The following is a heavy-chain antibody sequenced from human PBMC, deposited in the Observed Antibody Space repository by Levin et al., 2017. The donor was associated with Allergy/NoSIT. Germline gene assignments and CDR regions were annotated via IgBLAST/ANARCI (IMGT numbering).Heavy chain of an antibody. Sequence: SCAASGFTFSDHYMDWVRQAPGKGLEWVGRIRNKANSYTTEYAASVKGRFTISRDDSKNSLYLQMNSLKTEDTAVYYCARAQGSSWYAASFDYWGLGTLVSVSS. CDR1: GFTFSDHY. V-gene: IGHV3-72*01. CDR2: IRNKANSYTT. J-gene: IGHJ4*02. D-gene: IGHD6-13*01. CDR3: ARAQGSSWYAASFDY.